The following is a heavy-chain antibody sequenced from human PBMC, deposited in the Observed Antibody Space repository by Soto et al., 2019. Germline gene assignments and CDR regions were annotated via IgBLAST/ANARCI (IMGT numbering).Heavy chain of an antibody. CDR1: GFTFSSYS. Sequence: GGSLRLSCAASGFTFSSYSMNWVRQAPGKGLEWVSYISSSSSTIYYADSVKGRFTISRDNAKNSLYLQMNSLRDEDTAVYYCARDVGSGWYGRKIGAFDIWGQGTMVAVSS. J-gene: IGHJ3*02. CDR3: ARDVGSGWYGRKIGAFDI. V-gene: IGHV3-48*02. CDR2: ISSSSSTI. D-gene: IGHD6-19*01.